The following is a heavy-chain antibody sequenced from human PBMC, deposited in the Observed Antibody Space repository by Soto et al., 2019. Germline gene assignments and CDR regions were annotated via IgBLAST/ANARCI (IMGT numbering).Heavy chain of an antibody. CDR1: GFTFSSYG. Sequence: GGSLRLSCAASGFTFSSYGMHWVRQAPGKGLEWVAVIWYDGSNKYYADSVKGRFTISRDNSKNTLYLQMNSLRAEDTAVYYCAKDGGGSGYYYPFDYWGQGTLVTVSS. D-gene: IGHD3-22*01. CDR3: AKDGGGSGYYYPFDY. CDR2: IWYDGSNK. J-gene: IGHJ4*02. V-gene: IGHV3-33*06.